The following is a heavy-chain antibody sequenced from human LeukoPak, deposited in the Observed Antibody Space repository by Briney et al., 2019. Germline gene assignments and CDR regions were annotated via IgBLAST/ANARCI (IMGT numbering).Heavy chain of an antibody. CDR1: GGSISSGGYY. J-gene: IGHJ3*02. V-gene: IGHV4-30-2*01. CDR3: ARDQGLQLVPARSAFDI. CDR2: IYHSGST. D-gene: IGHD6-13*01. Sequence: SRTLSLTCTVSGGSISSGGYYWSWIRQPPGKGLEWIGYIYHSGSTYYNPSLKSRVTISVDRSKNQFSLKLSSVTAADTAVYYCARDQGLQLVPARSAFDIWGQGTMVTVSS.